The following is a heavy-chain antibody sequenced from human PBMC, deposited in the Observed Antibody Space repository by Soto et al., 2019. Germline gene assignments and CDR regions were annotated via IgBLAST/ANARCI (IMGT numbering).Heavy chain of an antibody. CDR3: ASEAASDPSFYYHYMDV. CDR1: GYTFSNYN. CDR2: MNPDSGNT. D-gene: IGHD6-25*01. V-gene: IGHV1-8*01. Sequence: QEPLVQSGAEVKKPGAPVKVSCKASGYTFSNYNINWVRQASGQGLEWMGWMNPDSGNTGYAEKFQGRVTMTRNRSISTAYMELSGLRSEHTAVYYCASEAASDPSFYYHYMDVWGKGTTVTVSS. J-gene: IGHJ6*03.